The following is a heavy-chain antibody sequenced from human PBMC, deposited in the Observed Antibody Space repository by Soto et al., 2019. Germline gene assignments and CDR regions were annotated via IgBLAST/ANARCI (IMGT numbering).Heavy chain of an antibody. V-gene: IGHV3-7*01. CDR1: GFTFSSYW. CDR2: IKQDGSEK. J-gene: IGHJ4*02. Sequence: GGSLRLSCAASGFTFSSYWMSWVRQAPGKGLEWVANIKQDGSEKYYVDSVKGRFTISRDNAKNSLYLQMNSLRAEDTAVYYCARDDLPTVTTGFDYWGQGTLVTVSS. CDR3: ARDDLPTVTTGFDY. D-gene: IGHD4-17*01.